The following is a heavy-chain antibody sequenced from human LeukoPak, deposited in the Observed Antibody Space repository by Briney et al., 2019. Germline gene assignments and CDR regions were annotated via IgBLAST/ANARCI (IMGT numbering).Heavy chain of an antibody. CDR2: ISDDGSHT. Sequence: PGGSLRLSCAASGFTFSSHWMHWVRQTPGKGLEWVSCISDDGSHTHYADSVKGRFTISRDNAKNKLYLQINKLRAEGTAVYYCARVFATGPSFDYWGQGTLVTVSS. D-gene: IGHD3-9*01. J-gene: IGHJ4*02. V-gene: IGHV3-74*01. CDR3: ARVFATGPSFDY. CDR1: GFTFSSHW.